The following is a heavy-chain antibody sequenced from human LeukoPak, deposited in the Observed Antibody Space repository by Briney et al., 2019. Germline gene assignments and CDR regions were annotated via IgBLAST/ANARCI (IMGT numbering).Heavy chain of an antibody. J-gene: IGHJ3*02. Sequence: SVKVSCKASGGTFSSYAISLVRQAPGQGLEWMGGIIPIFGTANYAQKFQGRVTITADESTSTAYMELSSLRSEDTAVYYCARGRDYYDSARTKGAFDIWGQGTMVTVSS. D-gene: IGHD3-22*01. CDR2: IIPIFGTA. CDR1: GGTFSSYA. CDR3: ARGRDYYDSARTKGAFDI. V-gene: IGHV1-69*13.